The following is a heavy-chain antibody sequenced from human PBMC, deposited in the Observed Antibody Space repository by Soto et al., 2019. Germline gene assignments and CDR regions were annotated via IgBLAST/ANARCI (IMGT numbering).Heavy chain of an antibody. Sequence: SETLSLTCTVSGGSISSSSYYWGWIRQPPGKGLEWIGSIYYSGSTYYNPSLKSRVTISVDTSKNQFSLKLSSVTAADTAAYYCASRMAAAVDYWGQGTLVTVSS. V-gene: IGHV4-39*01. CDR1: GGSISSSSYY. CDR2: IYYSGST. CDR3: ASRMAAAVDY. D-gene: IGHD6-13*01. J-gene: IGHJ4*02.